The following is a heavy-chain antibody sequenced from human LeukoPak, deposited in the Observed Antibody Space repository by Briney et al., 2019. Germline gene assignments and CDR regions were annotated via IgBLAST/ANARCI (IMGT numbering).Heavy chain of an antibody. Sequence: PGGSLRLSCAASGFTFSSYGMHWVRQAPGKGLEWLAVISYDGNNKYYADSVKSRFTISRDNSKNTLYLQMNSLRAEDTAVYYCAKDRGDYYFDYWGQGTLVTVSS. CDR3: AKDRGDYYFDY. CDR2: ISYDGNNK. J-gene: IGHJ4*02. CDR1: GFTFSSYG. V-gene: IGHV3-30*18. D-gene: IGHD2-21*02.